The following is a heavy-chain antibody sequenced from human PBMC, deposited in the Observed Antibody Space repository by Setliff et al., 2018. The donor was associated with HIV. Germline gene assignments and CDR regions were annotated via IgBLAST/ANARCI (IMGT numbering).Heavy chain of an antibody. J-gene: IGHJ4*02. Sequence: PSETLSLTCSVSGASISSISYYWGWIRQPPGKGLEWIGSIFYSGSTFYNPSLKSRVTISVDTSKNQFSLRLSSVTAADTAVYYCARLPRQLLKGAAAYFDYWGQGTLVTVSS. V-gene: IGHV4-39*07. D-gene: IGHD5-18*01. CDR1: GASISSISYY. CDR2: IFYSGST. CDR3: ARLPRQLLKGAAAYFDY.